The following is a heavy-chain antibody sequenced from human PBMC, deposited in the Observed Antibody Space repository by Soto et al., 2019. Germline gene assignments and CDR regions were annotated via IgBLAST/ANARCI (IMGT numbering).Heavy chain of an antibody. J-gene: IGHJ5*02. Sequence: SETLSLTSFVSGSSITAGGDYWSWILHNPGKGLEWIGIFYSSGSIISNPTLRIRVSISGDTSSNQFSMSLTSVTAADTARYYCARMYSSGSAWFPPWGQGTLVTVSS. D-gene: IGHD6-19*01. CDR2: FYSSGSI. CDR3: ARMYSSGSAWFPP. CDR1: GSSITAGGDY. V-gene: IGHV4-31*03.